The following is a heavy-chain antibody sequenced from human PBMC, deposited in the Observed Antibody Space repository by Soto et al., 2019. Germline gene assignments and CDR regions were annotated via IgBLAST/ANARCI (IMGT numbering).Heavy chain of an antibody. J-gene: IGHJ6*02. D-gene: IGHD3-10*01. CDR1: GVSFSGYY. V-gene: IGHV4-34*01. Sequence: SETLSLTCAVYGVSFSGYYWSWIRQPPWRWLDWIGEINHSGSTNYNPSLKSRVTISVDTSKNQFSLKLSSVTAADTAVYYCARGVGYGSGKLLYYYYGMDVWGQGTTVTVSS. CDR2: INHSGST. CDR3: ARGVGYGSGKLLYYYYGMDV.